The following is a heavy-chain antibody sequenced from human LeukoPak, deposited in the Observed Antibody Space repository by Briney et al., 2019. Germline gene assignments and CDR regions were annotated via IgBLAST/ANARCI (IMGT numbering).Heavy chain of an antibody. CDR1: GFTFSSYG. V-gene: IGHV3-30*02. J-gene: IGHJ4*02. CDR3: AKELGYSYLWGG. CDR2: IPFDGIKT. D-gene: IGHD5-18*01. Sequence: GGSLRLSCAASGFTFSSYGMHWVRQAPGKGLEWVAFIPFDGIKTYYADSVKGRFTISRDNSKNTLYLQMNSLRAEDTAVYYCAKELGYSYLWGGWGQGTLVTVSS.